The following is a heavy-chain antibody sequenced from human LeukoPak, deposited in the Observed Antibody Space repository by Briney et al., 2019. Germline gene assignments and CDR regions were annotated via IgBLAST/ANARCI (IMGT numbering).Heavy chain of an antibody. Sequence: PSETLSLTCTVSGGSISSYYWSWIRQPPGKGLEWIGYIYYSGSTNYNPSLKSRVTISVDTSKNQFSLKLSSVTAADTAVYYCARGGIPDCSGGSCYPYFDYWGQGTLVTVSS. J-gene: IGHJ4*02. CDR1: GGSISSYY. CDR3: ARGGIPDCSGGSCYPYFDY. V-gene: IGHV4-59*01. CDR2: IYYSGST. D-gene: IGHD2-15*01.